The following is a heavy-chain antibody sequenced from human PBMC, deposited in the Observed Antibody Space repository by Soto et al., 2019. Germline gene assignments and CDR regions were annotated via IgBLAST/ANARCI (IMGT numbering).Heavy chain of an antibody. CDR3: AREDTGSFDY. D-gene: IGHD2-8*02. J-gene: IGHJ4*02. CDR2: ISYDGSNK. CDR1: GFTFSNYA. Sequence: QGQLVESGGGVVQPGRSLRLSCAASGFTFSNYAMHWVRQAPGKGLEWVAVISYDGSNKYYADSVKGRFTMSRDNSKNTMSVQMNSLRAEDTAVYYCAREDTGSFDYWGQGTLVTVSS. V-gene: IGHV3-30-3*01.